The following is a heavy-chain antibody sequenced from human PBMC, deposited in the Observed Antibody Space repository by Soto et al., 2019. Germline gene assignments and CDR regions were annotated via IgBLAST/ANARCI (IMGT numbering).Heavy chain of an antibody. Sequence: SETLSLTCTVSGVSISRSSYYWAWIRQPPGKGLEWLGSIYYTGSTYYNPSLKSRVTISVDTSKNQFSLELSSVTAADTAVYYCARDFSRSSFDFWGQGTLVTVSS. CDR3: ARDFSRSSFDF. CDR2: IYYTGST. J-gene: IGHJ4*02. D-gene: IGHD3-3*02. CDR1: GVSISRSSYY. V-gene: IGHV4-39*01.